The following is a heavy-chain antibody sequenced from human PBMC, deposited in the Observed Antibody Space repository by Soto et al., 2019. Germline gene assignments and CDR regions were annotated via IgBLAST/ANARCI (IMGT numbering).Heavy chain of an antibody. J-gene: IGHJ6*02. D-gene: IGHD3-16*01. V-gene: IGHV4-59*08. CDR2: IYYSGST. CDR3: ARNGGGFLAYMDV. CDR1: GGSISSYY. Sequence: LSLTCTVSGGSISSYYWSWIRQPPGKGLEWIGYIYYSGSTNYNPSLKSRVTISVDTSKNQFSLKLSSVTAADTAVYYCARNGGGFLAYMDVWGQGTTVTVSS.